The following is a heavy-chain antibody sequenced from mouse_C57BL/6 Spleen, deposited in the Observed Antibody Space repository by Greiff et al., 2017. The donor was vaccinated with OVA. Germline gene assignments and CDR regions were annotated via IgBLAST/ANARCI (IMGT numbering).Heavy chain of an antibody. CDR2: IYPRSGNT. CDR3: ASPYGSSYVGY. CDR1: GYTFTSYG. D-gene: IGHD1-1*01. Sequence: VQLQQSGAELARPGASVKLSCKASGYTFTSYGISWVKQRTGQGLEWIGEIYPRSGNTYYNEKLKGKSTLTADKSSSTAYMELRSLTSEDSAVYFFASPYGSSYVGYWGQGTTLTVSS. V-gene: IGHV1-81*01. J-gene: IGHJ2*01.